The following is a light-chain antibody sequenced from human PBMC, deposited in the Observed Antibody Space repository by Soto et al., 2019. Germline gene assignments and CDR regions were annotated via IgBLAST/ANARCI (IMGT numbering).Light chain of an antibody. CDR2: KNN. Sequence: QSVLTQPPSVSGAPVQTITMSCTGSGSNVGASYDVHWYQVLPGAGPRLLIYKNNNRPSGVPDRFSGSKSGTSASLAITGLRAEDEADYYCQSYDNILSGPLFGGGTKLTVL. J-gene: IGLJ3*02. CDR3: QSYDNILSGPL. V-gene: IGLV1-40*01. CDR1: GSNVGASYD.